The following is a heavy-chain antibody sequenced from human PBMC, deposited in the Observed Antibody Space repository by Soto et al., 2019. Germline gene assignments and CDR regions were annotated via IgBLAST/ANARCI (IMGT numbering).Heavy chain of an antibody. V-gene: IGHV3-9*01. D-gene: IGHD6-19*01. CDR1: GFTFVDYA. J-gene: IGHJ4*02. CDR2: ISWNSGSI. CDR3: AKVTEGVAGIFDS. Sequence: GGSLRLSWAGSGFTFVDYAMHWVRQAPGKGLEWVSGISWNSGSIDYADSLRGRFTISRDNAENSLYLQMNSLRPEDTAFYYCAKVTEGVAGIFDSWAQGTLVTVSS.